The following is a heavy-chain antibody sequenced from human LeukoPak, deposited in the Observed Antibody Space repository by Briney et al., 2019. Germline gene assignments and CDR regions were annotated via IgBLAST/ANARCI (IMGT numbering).Heavy chain of an antibody. J-gene: IGHJ4*02. D-gene: IGHD3-10*01. CDR1: GYTFTGNY. Sequence: ASVNVSCKASGYTFTGNYMHWVRQAPGQGLEWMGWMNPNSGNTVYAQKFQGRVTITRNTSISTAYMELSSLRSEDTAVYYCASDGSGSYYNGGDYWGQGTLVTVSS. V-gene: IGHV1-8*03. CDR2: MNPNSGNT. CDR3: ASDGSGSYYNGGDY.